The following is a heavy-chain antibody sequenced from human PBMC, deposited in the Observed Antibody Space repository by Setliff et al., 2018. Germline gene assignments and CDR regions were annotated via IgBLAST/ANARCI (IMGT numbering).Heavy chain of an antibody. CDR2: IIPIFGTA. V-gene: IGHV1-69*05. CDR3: ARGRSLLWFGELSRPYYFDY. J-gene: IGHJ4*02. D-gene: IGHD3-10*01. CDR1: GGTFSSYA. Sequence: ASVKVSCKASGGTFSSYAISWVRQAPGQGLEWIGGIIPIFGTANYAQKFQGRVTITTDESTSTAYMELSSLRSEDTAVYYCARGRSLLWFGELSRPYYFDYWGQGTLVTVSS.